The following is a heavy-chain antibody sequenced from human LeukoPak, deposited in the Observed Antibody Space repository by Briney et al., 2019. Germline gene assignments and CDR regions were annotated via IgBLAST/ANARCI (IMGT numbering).Heavy chain of an antibody. V-gene: IGHV3-30*19. D-gene: IGHD2-2*01. CDR1: GFTFSSYG. Sequence: PGRSLRLSCAASGFTFSSYGMHWVRQAPGKGLEWVAVIWYDGSNKYYADSVKGRFTISRDNSKNTLYLQMNSLRAEDTAVYYCARLVVPAAGDYWGQGTLVTVSS. CDR2: IWYDGSNK. J-gene: IGHJ4*02. CDR3: ARLVVPAAGDY.